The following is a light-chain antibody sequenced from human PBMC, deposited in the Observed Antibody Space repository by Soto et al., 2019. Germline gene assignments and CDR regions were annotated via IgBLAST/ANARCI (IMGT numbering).Light chain of an antibody. CDR3: QQRSNWLGT. Sequence: EIVLTQSPATLSLSPGERATLSCRASQSVSSYLAWYQQKPGQAPRLLIYDASTRATGIPARFRGSGSGTDFTLPISSLEPEDFAVYYCQQRSNWLGTFGPGTKVDIK. CDR2: DAS. J-gene: IGKJ3*01. CDR1: QSVSSY. V-gene: IGKV3-11*01.